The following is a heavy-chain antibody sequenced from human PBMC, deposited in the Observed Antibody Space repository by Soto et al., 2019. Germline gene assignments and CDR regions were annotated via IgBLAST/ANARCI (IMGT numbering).Heavy chain of an antibody. CDR2: ISGSGGST. CDR1: GFTFSSYA. D-gene: IGHD3-22*01. Sequence: GGSLRLSCAASGFTFSSYAMSWVRQAPGKGLEWVSAISGSGGSTYYADSVKGRFTISRDNSKNTLYLQMNSLRAEDTAVYYCAKVYYDSSGYHRPQDYWGQGTLVTVSS. CDR3: AKVYYDSSGYHRPQDY. J-gene: IGHJ4*02. V-gene: IGHV3-23*01.